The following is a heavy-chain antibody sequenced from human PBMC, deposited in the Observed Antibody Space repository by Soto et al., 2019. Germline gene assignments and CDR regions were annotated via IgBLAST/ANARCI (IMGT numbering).Heavy chain of an antibody. CDR1: GYTFTSYG. V-gene: IGHV1-18*01. Sequence: QVQLVQSGAEVKKPGASVKVSCKASGYTFTSYGISWVRQAPGQGLEWMGRISAYNGNTNYAQKLQGRVTMTTDTSTSTAYMELRSLRSDDTAVYYCARDRMRIAAAGTRFMFYWGQGTLVTVSS. CDR3: ARDRMRIAAAGTRFMFY. CDR2: ISAYNGNT. J-gene: IGHJ4*02. D-gene: IGHD6-13*01.